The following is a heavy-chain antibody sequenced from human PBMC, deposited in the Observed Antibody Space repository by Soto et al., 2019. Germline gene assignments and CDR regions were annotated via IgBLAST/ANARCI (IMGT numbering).Heavy chain of an antibody. CDR1: GGSISSGDYY. CDR2: IYYSGST. J-gene: IGHJ4*02. D-gene: IGHD5-18*01. CDR3: ARVNVDTAMVTEY. V-gene: IGHV4-30-4*02. Sequence: SATLSLTCTVSGGSISSGDYYWSWIRQPPGKGLEWIGYIYYSGSTYYNPSLKSRVTISVDTSKNQFSLKLSSVTAADTAVYYCARVNVDTAMVTEYWGQGTLVTVSS.